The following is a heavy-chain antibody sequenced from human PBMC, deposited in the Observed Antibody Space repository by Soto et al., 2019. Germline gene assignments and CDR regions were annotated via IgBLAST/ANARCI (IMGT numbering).Heavy chain of an antibody. V-gene: IGHV3-30*18. D-gene: IGHD3-22*01. CDR2: TTYDGGIK. CDR3: AKARSPHYYDSSGYYCYFDY. CDR1: GFSFSSYG. Sequence: PGGSLRLSCAASGFSFSSYGMEWVRLAPGKGLEWVAATTYDGGIKHYVDSVKGRFTISRDNSKNTLYLQMNSLRAEDTAVYYCAKARSPHYYDSSGYYCYFDYWGQGTLVTVSS. J-gene: IGHJ4*02.